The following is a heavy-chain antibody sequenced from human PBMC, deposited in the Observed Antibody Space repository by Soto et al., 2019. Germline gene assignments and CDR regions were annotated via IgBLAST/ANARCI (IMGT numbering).Heavy chain of an antibody. CDR3: AKGRGGSYGRYYFDY. CDR2: IYSGGST. V-gene: IGHV3-53*05. Sequence: PGGSLRLSCADSGFTISSNYMSWVRQAPGKGLEWVSVIYSGGSTYYADSVKGRFTISRDNAKNSLYLQMNSLRTEDTALYYCAKGRGGSYGRYYFDYWGQGALVTVSS. D-gene: IGHD1-26*01. CDR1: GFTISSNY. J-gene: IGHJ4*02.